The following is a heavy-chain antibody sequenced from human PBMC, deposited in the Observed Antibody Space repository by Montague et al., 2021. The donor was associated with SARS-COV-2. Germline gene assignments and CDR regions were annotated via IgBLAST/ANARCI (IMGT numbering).Heavy chain of an antibody. J-gene: IGHJ4*02. CDR1: GFTFSSYS. CDR2: ISSRSSYI. Sequence: SLRLSCAASGFTFSSYSMNWVRQAPGKGLEWVSSISSRSSYIYYADSVKGRFTISRDNAKNSQYPQMNSLRAEDTAVYYCARVTGTTEGCWGQGTLVTVSS. V-gene: IGHV3-21*01. CDR3: ARVTGTTEGC. D-gene: IGHD1-20*01.